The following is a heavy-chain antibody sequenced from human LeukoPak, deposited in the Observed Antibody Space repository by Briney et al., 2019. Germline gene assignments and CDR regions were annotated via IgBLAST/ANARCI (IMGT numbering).Heavy chain of an antibody. Sequence: PSETLSLTCTVSGGSISSSSYYWGWIRQPPGKGLEWIGSIYYSGSTYYNPSLKSRVTISVDTSKNQFSLKLSSVTAADTAVYYCARGPKNPDWFDPWGQGTLVTVSS. CDR3: ARGPKNPDWFDP. J-gene: IGHJ5*02. V-gene: IGHV4-39*07. D-gene: IGHD2/OR15-2a*01. CDR2: IYYSGST. CDR1: GGSISSSSYY.